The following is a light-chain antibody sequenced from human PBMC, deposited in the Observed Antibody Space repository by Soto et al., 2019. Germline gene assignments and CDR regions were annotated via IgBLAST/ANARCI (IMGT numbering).Light chain of an antibody. CDR3: QQYNNWPPAT. CDR1: QAVNTR. J-gene: IGKJ1*01. Sequence: EIVLTQSPATLSLFPGDRVTLSCRASQAVNTRLAWYQHKPGQAPRLLIYLTSNRAAGIPARFSGSGSGTDFTLTISDVQPEDFAVYYCQQYNNWPPATFGQGTRVEIK. V-gene: IGKV3-11*01. CDR2: LTS.